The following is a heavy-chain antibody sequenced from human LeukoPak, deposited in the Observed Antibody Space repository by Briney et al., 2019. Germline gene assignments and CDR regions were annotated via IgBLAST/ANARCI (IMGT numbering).Heavy chain of an antibody. CDR3: AKVSWSRSDRDY. V-gene: IGHV3-23*01. J-gene: IGHJ4*02. CDR2: ITGSGGTA. CDR1: GLTFNAYD. D-gene: IGHD3-3*01. Sequence: PGGSLRLSCAASGLTFNAYDLSWVRQAPGKGLDWVSGITGSGGTAVYADSMKGRFTISRDNSKNTLYLQMNSLRAEDTAVYYCAKVSWSRSDRDYWGQGTLVTVSS.